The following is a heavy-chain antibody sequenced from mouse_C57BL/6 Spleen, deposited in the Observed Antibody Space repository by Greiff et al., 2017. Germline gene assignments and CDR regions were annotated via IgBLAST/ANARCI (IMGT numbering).Heavy chain of an antibody. CDR1: GYTFTSYW. CDR2: IHPNSGST. D-gene: IGHD1-1*01. J-gene: IGHJ4*01. Sequence: VQLQQPGAELVKPGASVKLSCKASGYTFTSYWMHWVKQRPGQGLEWIGMIHPNSGSTNYNEKFKSKATLTVDKSSSTAYMQLSSLTSEDSAVYYCARLGGSSYGAMDYWGQGTSVTVSS. V-gene: IGHV1-64*01. CDR3: ARLGGSSYGAMDY.